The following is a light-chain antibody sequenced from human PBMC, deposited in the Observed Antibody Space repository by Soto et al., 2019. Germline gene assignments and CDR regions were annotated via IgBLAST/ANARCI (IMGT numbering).Light chain of an antibody. CDR1: QSISSW. CDR3: QQYNSYST. V-gene: IGKV1-5*03. J-gene: IGKJ1*01. Sequence: DIQMTQSPSTLSASVGDRVTITCRASQSISSWLAWYQQKPGKAPKLLIYTASTLENGVPSRFSGSGSGTEFTLTISSLQPDDFATYYCQQYNSYSTFGQGTKVEIK. CDR2: TAS.